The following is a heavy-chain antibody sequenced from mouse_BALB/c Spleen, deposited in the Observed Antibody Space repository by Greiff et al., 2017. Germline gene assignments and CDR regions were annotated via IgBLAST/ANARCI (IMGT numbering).Heavy chain of an antibody. CDR1: GFSLTSYG. V-gene: IGHV2-2*02. CDR3: ARGGLLYAMDY. Sequence: VQLQQSGPGLVQPSQSLSITCTVSGFSLTSYGVHWVRPSPGKGLEWLGVIWSGGSTDYNAAFISRLSISKDNSKSQVFFKMNSLQANDTAIYYCARGGLLYAMDYWGQGTSVTVSS. D-gene: IGHD2-3*01. CDR2: IWSGGST. J-gene: IGHJ4*01.